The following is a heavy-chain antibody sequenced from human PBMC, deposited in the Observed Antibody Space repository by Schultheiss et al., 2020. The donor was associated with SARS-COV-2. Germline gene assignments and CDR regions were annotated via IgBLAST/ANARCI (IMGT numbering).Heavy chain of an antibody. V-gene: IGHV4-59*08. J-gene: IGHJ3*02. D-gene: IGHD3-22*01. CDR1: GGSISSYY. Sequence: SQTLSLTRTVSGGSISSYYWSWIRQPPGKGLEWIGYIYYSGSTNYNPSLKSRVTISVDTSKNQFSLKLTSVIAADTAVYYCARSRGGYYDSIAFDIWGQGTMVTVSS. CDR2: IYYSGST. CDR3: ARSRGGYYDSIAFDI.